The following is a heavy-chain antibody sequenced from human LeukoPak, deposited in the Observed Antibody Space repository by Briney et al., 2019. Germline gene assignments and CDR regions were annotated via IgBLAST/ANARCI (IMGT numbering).Heavy chain of an antibody. D-gene: IGHD3-10*01. Sequence: ASVKVSCKASGYTFTSYGISWVRQAPGQGLEWMGWISAYNGNTNYAQKLQGRVTMTTDTSTSTAYMELRSLRSDDPAVYYCARVAITMVRGGGIDYWGQGTLVTVSS. CDR2: ISAYNGNT. V-gene: IGHV1-18*01. CDR3: ARVAITMVRGGGIDY. J-gene: IGHJ4*02. CDR1: GYTFTSYG.